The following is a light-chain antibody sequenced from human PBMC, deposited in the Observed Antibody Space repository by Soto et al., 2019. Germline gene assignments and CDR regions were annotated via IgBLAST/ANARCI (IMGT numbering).Light chain of an antibody. CDR1: QDISSW. V-gene: IGKV1-12*01. CDR2: ATS. CDR3: QQANSFPWT. J-gene: IGKJ1*01. Sequence: DIQMTQSPSSVSASVGDRVTITCRASQDISSWLAWYQQKPGKAPKLLIYATSSLQSGVPSRFSGSGSGTDFPLTIRSLQPEDFATYYCQQANSFPWTFGQGTKVAVK.